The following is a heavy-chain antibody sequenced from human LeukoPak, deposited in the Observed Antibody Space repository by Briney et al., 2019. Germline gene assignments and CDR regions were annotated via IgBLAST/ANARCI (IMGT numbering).Heavy chain of an antibody. D-gene: IGHD3-22*01. V-gene: IGHV3-9*01. CDR3: ARYDNSGYEAFDY. Sequence: GGSLRLSCAASGFTFSSYAMSWVRQAPGKGLEWVSGISWNSGSIGYADSVKGRFTISRDNAKNSLYLQMNSLRAEDTALYYCARYDNSGYEAFDYWGQGTLVTVSS. CDR2: ISWNSGSI. CDR1: GFTFSSYA. J-gene: IGHJ4*02.